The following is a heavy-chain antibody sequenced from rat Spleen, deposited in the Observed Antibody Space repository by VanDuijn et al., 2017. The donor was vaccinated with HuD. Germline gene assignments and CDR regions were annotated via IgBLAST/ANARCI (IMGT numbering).Heavy chain of an antibody. CDR3: ARTYYFDY. J-gene: IGHJ2*01. Sequence: EVQLVESGGGLVQPGRSLKLSCAASGFTFSDYYMAWVRQAPTKGLEWVATISYDGSSTYYRDSVKGRFTISRDNAKSTLYLQMDSLRSEDTATYYCARTYYFDYWGQGVMVTVSS. CDR2: ISYDGSST. V-gene: IGHV5-7*01. CDR1: GFTFSDYY.